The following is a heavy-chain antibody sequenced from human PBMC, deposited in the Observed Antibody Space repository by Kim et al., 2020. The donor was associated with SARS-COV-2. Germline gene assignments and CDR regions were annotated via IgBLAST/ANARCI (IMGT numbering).Heavy chain of an antibody. CDR1: GGSISSGGYS. CDR3: ARERVSFFNSRKVYYYGMDV. D-gene: IGHD3-3*02. J-gene: IGHJ6*02. CDR2: IYYSGST. V-gene: IGHV4-30-2*01. Sequence: SETLSLTCAVSGGSISSGGYSWSWIRQPPGKGLEWIGYIYYSGSTYYNPSLKSRVTISVDRSKNQFSLKLSSVTAADTAVYYCARERVSFFNSRKVYYYGMDVWGQGTTVTVSS.